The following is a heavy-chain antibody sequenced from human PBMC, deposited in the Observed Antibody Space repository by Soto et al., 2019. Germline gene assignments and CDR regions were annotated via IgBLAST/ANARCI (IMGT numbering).Heavy chain of an antibody. J-gene: IGHJ5*02. V-gene: IGHV5-51*01. CDR2: IYPGDSDT. CDR3: ARLTHSDIVVVPAAFLPFDP. Sequence: GQSHKIRYKGAGGNFINYWIGWVRQMPGKGLEWMGIIYPGDSDTRYSPSFQGQVTISADKSISTAYLQWSSLKASDTAMYYCARLTHSDIVVVPAAFLPFDPWGQGTLVTVSS. CDR1: GGNFINYW. D-gene: IGHD2-2*01.